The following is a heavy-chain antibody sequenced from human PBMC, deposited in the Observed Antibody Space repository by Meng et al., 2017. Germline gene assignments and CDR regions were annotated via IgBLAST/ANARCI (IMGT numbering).Heavy chain of an antibody. J-gene: IGHJ4*02. CDR3: ARMGIAVAGTLGWEDY. CDR1: RSSCTSYA. V-gene: IGHV7-4-1*02. D-gene: IGHD6-19*01. Sequence: QVCLVQVGGELDEPGGLWEVSSNACRSSCTSYARNWLRLAPGQGLEWMGWINTNTGNPTCAQGFTGRFVFSLNTSVSTAYLQISSLKAEDTAVYYCARMGIAVAGTLGWEDYWGQGTLVTVSS. CDR2: INTNTGNP.